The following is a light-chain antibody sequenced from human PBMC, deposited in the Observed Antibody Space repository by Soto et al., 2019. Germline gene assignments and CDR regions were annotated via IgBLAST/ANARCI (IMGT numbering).Light chain of an antibody. V-gene: IGKV3-20*01. CDR1: QSVSSSY. J-gene: IGKJ1*01. CDR3: QQYGSSPWT. CDR2: GAS. Sequence: EIVVTQSPGTLSLSPGERATLSCRASQSVSSSYLAWYQQKPGQAPRLLIYGASSRATGIPDRFSGSGSGTDFTITISRLEPDDFAVYYCQQYGSSPWTFGQGTKVDIK.